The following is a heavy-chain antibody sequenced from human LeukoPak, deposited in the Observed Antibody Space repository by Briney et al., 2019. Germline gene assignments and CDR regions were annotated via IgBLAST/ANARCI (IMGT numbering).Heavy chain of an antibody. Sequence: ASVKVSCKASGYTFTSYGISWVRQAPGQGLEWMGGIIPIFGTANYAQKFQGRVTITTDESTSTAYMELSSLRSEDTAVYYCANVLRFHDAFDIWGQGTMVTVSS. CDR2: IIPIFGTA. V-gene: IGHV1-69*05. CDR1: GYTFTSYG. CDR3: ANVLRFHDAFDI. J-gene: IGHJ3*02. D-gene: IGHD3-3*01.